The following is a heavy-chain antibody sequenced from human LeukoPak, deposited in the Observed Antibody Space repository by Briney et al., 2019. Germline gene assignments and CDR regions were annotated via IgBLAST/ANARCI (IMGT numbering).Heavy chain of an antibody. Sequence: GGSLRLSCAASGFTFSSYSMNWVRQAPGKVLEWVSYISSSSSSIYYADSVKGRFTISRDNAKNSLYLQINSLRAEDTAVYYCARGLGYDSSGYYPAEYFQHWGQGTLVTVSS. V-gene: IGHV3-48*04. CDR1: GFTFSSYS. J-gene: IGHJ1*01. CDR3: ARGLGYDSSGYYPAEYFQH. D-gene: IGHD3-22*01. CDR2: ISSSSSSI.